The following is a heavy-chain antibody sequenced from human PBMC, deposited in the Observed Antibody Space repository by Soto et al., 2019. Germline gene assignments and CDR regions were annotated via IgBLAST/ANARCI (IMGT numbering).Heavy chain of an antibody. CDR2: IYYSGST. Sequence: TLSLTCTVSGGSISSGDYYWSWIRQPPGKGLEWIGYIYYSGSTYYNPSLKSRVTISVDTSKNQFSLKLSSVTAADTAVYYCARDALELGNAFDIWGQGTMVTVSS. D-gene: IGHD1-7*01. CDR1: GGSISSGDYY. V-gene: IGHV4-30-4*01. CDR3: ARDALELGNAFDI. J-gene: IGHJ3*02.